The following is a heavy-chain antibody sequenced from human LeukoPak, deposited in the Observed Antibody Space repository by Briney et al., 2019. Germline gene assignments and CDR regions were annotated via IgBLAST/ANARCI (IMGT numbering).Heavy chain of an antibody. J-gene: IGHJ4*02. Sequence: PSETLSLTCSVSGVSIRNYYWSWVPQPPRKGLEWIGVIFHSWNSNYNPSLLTRVTISIDTSKNQLSLNLSSVTAADTAVYYCAREDSREGYRPLDYWGQGTLVTVSS. D-gene: IGHD3-22*01. CDR2: IFHSWNS. CDR3: AREDSREGYRPLDY. V-gene: IGHV4-59*01. CDR1: GVSIRNYY.